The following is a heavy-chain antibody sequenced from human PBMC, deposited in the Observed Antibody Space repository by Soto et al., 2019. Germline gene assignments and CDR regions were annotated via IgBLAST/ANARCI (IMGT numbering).Heavy chain of an antibody. Sequence: QVQLVQSGAEVKRPGSSVKVSCKASGDTFNFYSINWVRQAPGLGLEWLGRVNPILSLSNYAQRFQGRVTMTADKYKSTAYMILNSLKSEDTAIYYCATSYGSGYRAFDYWGQGALVTVSS. CDR1: GDTFNFYS. CDR2: VNPILSLS. D-gene: IGHD3-10*01. V-gene: IGHV1-69*02. J-gene: IGHJ4*02. CDR3: ATSYGSGYRAFDY.